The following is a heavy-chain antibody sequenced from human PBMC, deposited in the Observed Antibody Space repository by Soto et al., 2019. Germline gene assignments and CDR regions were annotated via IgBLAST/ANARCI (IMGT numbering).Heavy chain of an antibody. CDR3: ARGGVKGTTSRGQVYN. D-gene: IGHD1-7*01. V-gene: IGHV3-11*06. J-gene: IGHJ4*02. Sequence: QVQVVESGGGLVKPGGSLRLSCAACGFTFSDYYMSWIRQAPGKGLEWVSFISSSSDSTKYADSVKGRFTISRDNAKNSLYLQLNSLRAEDTAVYYCARGGVKGTTSRGQVYNWGQGTLVTVSS. CDR2: ISSSSDST. CDR1: GFTFSDYY.